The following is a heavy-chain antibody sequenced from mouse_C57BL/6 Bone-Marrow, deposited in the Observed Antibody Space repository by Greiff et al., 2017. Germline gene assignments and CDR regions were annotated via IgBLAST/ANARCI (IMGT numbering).Heavy chain of an antibody. J-gene: IGHJ1*03. CDR2: ILHGSGST. D-gene: IGHD6-2*01. CDR3: ASLYSPYWYVEV. Sequence: VQLQQSGAELMKPGASVKLSCTATGYTFTGYWIEWVKQRPGHGLEWIGEILHGSGSTNYNENFKGNAKFTADTSSNTAYIQLSSLTTEDSAICCCASLYSPYWYVEVLGTWTTVTLAS. V-gene: IGHV1-9*01. CDR1: GYTFTGYW.